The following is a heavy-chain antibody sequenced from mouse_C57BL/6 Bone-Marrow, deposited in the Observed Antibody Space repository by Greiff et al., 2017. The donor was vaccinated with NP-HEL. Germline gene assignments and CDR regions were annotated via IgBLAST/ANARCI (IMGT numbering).Heavy chain of an antibody. CDR3: ARYSVVADY. J-gene: IGHJ2*01. CDR2: IYPRSGNT. D-gene: IGHD1-1*01. V-gene: IGHV1-81*01. CDR1: GYTFTSYG. Sequence: LQESGAALARPGASVKLSCKASGYTFTSYGISWVKQRTGQGLEWIGEIYPRSGNTYYNEKFKGKATLTADKSSSTAYMELRSLTSEDSAVYFCARYSVVADYWGQGTTLTVSS.